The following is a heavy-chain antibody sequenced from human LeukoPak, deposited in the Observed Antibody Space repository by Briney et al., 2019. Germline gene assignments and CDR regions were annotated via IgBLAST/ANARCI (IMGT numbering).Heavy chain of an antibody. V-gene: IGHV4-59*08. CDR1: GDSISSYY. J-gene: IGHJ4*02. CDR2: IYYSGST. D-gene: IGHD5-18*01. Sequence: SETLSLTCTVSGDSISSYYWSWIRQPPGKGLEWIGYIYYSGSTNYNPSLKSRVTISVDTSKNQFSLKLTSVTAADTAVYFCARTDGKQLPPRFWGQGTLVTVSS. CDR3: ARTDGKQLPPRF.